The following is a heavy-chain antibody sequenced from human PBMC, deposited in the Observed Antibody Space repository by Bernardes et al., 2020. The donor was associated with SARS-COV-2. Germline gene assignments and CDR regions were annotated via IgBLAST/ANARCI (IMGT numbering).Heavy chain of an antibody. D-gene: IGHD5-12*01. V-gene: IGHV3-30*04. CDR2: ISYDGSNK. Sequence: GWSLRLSCAASGFTFSSYAMHWVRQAPGKGLEWVAVISYDGSNKYYADSVKGRFTISRDNSKNTLYLQMNSLRAEDTAVYYCARAGYSGYETPFDYWGQGTLVTVSS. J-gene: IGHJ4*02. CDR3: ARAGYSGYETPFDY. CDR1: GFTFSSYA.